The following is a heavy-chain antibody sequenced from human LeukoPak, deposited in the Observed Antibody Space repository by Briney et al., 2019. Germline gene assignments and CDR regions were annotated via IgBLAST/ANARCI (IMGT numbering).Heavy chain of an antibody. D-gene: IGHD3-22*01. V-gene: IGHV1-2*06. CDR2: INPNSGGT. Sequence: ASVKVSCKASGYTFTGYYMHWVRQAPGQGLEWMGRINPNSGGTNYAQKFQGRVTITADESTSTTYMELSSLRSEDTAVYYCARDPRYLYDSSDYFPHYFDYWGQGTLVTVSS. CDR3: ARDPRYLYDSSDYFPHYFDY. J-gene: IGHJ4*02. CDR1: GYTFTGYY.